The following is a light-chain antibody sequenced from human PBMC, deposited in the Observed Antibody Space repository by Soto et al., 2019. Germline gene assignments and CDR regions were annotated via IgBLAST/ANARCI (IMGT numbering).Light chain of an antibody. Sequence: EIVLTQSPGTLSLSPGERATLSCRASQSVDSTYLAWYQQNPGQAPRLLIYGASSRATGVPDRFSGSGSGTDFTLTISRLEPEDFAVYCCQQYDSSQITFGQGTRLEIK. CDR3: QQYDSSQIT. CDR1: QSVDSTY. J-gene: IGKJ5*01. V-gene: IGKV3-20*01. CDR2: GAS.